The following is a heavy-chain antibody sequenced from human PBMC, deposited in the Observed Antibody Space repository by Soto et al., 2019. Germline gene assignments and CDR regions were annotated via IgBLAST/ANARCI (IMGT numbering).Heavy chain of an antibody. Sequence: ASVKVSCKASGYTFTSYGISWVRQAPGQGLEWMGWISAYNGNTNYAQKLQGRVTITTDTSTSTAYIELRSLRSDVTAVYYCARDTITVYYYGSGSYYQNFDYWGQGTLVTVSS. D-gene: IGHD3-10*01. CDR2: ISAYNGNT. CDR3: ARDTITVYYYGSGSYYQNFDY. J-gene: IGHJ4*02. CDR1: GYTFTSYG. V-gene: IGHV1-18*04.